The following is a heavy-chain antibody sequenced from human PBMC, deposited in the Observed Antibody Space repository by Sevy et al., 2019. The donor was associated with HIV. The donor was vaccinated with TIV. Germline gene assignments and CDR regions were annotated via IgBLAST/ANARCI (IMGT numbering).Heavy chain of an antibody. V-gene: IGHV4-34*01. Sequence: SETLSLTCAVYGGSFSGYYWSWIRQPPGKGLEWIGEINHSRSTNYNPSLKSRVTISVDTSKNQFSLKLSSVTAADTAVYYCARGGRYCSSTSCSLLNYYGMDVWGQGTTVTVSS. J-gene: IGHJ6*02. CDR3: ARGGRYCSSTSCSLLNYYGMDV. D-gene: IGHD2-2*01. CDR2: INHSRST. CDR1: GGSFSGYY.